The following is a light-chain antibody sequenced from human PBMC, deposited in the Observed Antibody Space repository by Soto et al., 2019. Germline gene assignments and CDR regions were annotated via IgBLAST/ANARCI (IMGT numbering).Light chain of an antibody. V-gene: IGLV2-14*01. CDR2: EVS. J-gene: IGLJ1*01. CDR1: SSDVGAYNF. CDR3: SLFTTNNTFV. Sequence: QSALTQPASVSGSPGQSITISCTGTSSDVGAYNFVSWYQQHPGKAPKLIIHEVSNRPSGVSNRFSGSRSANTASLTISGLQAEDEADYYCSLFTTNNTFVFGAGTKVTVL.